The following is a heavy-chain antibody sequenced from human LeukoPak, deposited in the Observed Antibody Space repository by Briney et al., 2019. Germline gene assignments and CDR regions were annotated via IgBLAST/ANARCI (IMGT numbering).Heavy chain of an antibody. D-gene: IGHD4-11*01. CDR2: ISGSGGST. CDR3: AKDLRMTTVTTPDY. CDR1: GFTFSSYA. J-gene: IGHJ4*02. V-gene: IGHV3-23*01. Sequence: TGGSLRLSCAASGFTFSSYAMSWVRQAPGKGLEWVSAISGSGGSTFYADSVKGRFTISRDNSKNTLYLQTNSLRAEDTAVYFCAKDLRMTTVTTPDYWGQGTLVTVSS.